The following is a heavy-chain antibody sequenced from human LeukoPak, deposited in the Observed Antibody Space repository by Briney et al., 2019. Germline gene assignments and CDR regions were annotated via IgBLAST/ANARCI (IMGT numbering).Heavy chain of an antibody. CDR1: GGSISSYY. CDR2: IYYSGGT. J-gene: IGHJ6*02. D-gene: IGHD6-19*01. Sequence: SETLSLTCTVSGGSISSYYWSWIRQPPGKGLEWIGYIYYSGGTNYNPSLKSRVTMSVDTSKNQCSLKLSSVTAADTAVYYCARDELQWLPPYYYYYGMDVWGQGTTVTVSS. V-gene: IGHV4-59*01. CDR3: ARDELQWLPPYYYYYGMDV.